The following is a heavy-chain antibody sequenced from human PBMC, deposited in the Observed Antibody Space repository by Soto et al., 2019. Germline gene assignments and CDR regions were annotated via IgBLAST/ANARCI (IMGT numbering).Heavy chain of an antibody. V-gene: IGHV4-31*03. D-gene: IGHD3-3*01. CDR1: GGSISSGGYY. CDR2: IYYSGST. Sequence: PSETLSLTCTVSGGSISSGGYYWSWIRQHPGKGLEWIGYIYYSGSTYYDPSLKSRVTISVDTSKNQFSLKLSSVTAADTAVYYCARGPYDFWSGPPVFYWFDPWGQGTLVTVSS. J-gene: IGHJ5*02. CDR3: ARGPYDFWSGPPVFYWFDP.